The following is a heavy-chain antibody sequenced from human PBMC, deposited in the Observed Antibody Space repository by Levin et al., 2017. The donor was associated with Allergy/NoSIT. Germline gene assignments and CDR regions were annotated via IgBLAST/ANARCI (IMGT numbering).Heavy chain of an antibody. CDR2: ISYDGSNK. D-gene: IGHD3-22*01. V-gene: IGHV3-30*04. J-gene: IGHJ4*02. Sequence: GGSLRLSCAASGFTFSSYAMHWVRQAPGKGLEWVAVISYDGSNKYYADSVKGRFTISRDNSKNTLYLQMNSLRAEDTAVYYCARGSGYYEVWGQGTLVTVSS. CDR3: ARGSGYYEV. CDR1: GFTFSSYA.